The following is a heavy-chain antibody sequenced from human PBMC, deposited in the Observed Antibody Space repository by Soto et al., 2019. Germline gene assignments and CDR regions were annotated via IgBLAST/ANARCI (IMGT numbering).Heavy chain of an antibody. D-gene: IGHD2-15*01. CDR3: ARTIVVVVAATPTLGFYP. CDR2: IYYSGST. CDR1: GGSISSSSYY. J-gene: IGHJ5*02. V-gene: IGHV4-39*01. Sequence: SETLSLTCTVSGGSISSSSYYWGWIRQPPGKGLAWIGSIYYSGSTYYNPSLKSRVTISVDTSKNQFSLKLSSVTAADTAVYYCARTIVVVVAATPTLGFYPWGQGTLVTVSS.